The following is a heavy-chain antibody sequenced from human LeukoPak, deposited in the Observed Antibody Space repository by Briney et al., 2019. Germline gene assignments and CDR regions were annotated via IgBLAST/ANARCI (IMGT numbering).Heavy chain of an antibody. CDR3: AREVEMVRGVINYYYGMDV. V-gene: IGHV1-2*02. D-gene: IGHD3-10*01. CDR2: INPNSGGT. Sequence: GASVKVSCKASGYTFTSYDINWVRQAPGQGLEWMGWINPNSGGTNYAQKFQGRVTMTRDTFISTAYMELSRLRSDDTAVYYCAREVEMVRGVINYYYGMDVWGQGTTVTVSS. J-gene: IGHJ6*02. CDR1: GYTFTSYD.